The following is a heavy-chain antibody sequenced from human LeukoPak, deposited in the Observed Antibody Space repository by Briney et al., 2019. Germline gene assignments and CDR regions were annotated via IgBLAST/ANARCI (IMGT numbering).Heavy chain of an antibody. V-gene: IGHV3-9*01. CDR2: ISWNSGSI. Sequence: PGGSLRLSCAASEFTFSSYSMNWVRQAPGKGLEWVSGISWNSGSIGYADSVKGRFTISRDNAKNSLYLQMNSLRAEDTALYYCAKDILRYFDGFDYWGQGTLVTVSS. CDR1: EFTFSSYS. CDR3: AKDILRYFDGFDY. J-gene: IGHJ4*02. D-gene: IGHD3-9*01.